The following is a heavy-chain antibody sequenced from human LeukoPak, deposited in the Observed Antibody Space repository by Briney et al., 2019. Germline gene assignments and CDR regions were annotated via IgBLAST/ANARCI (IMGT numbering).Heavy chain of an antibody. CDR3: ARDGIAAAGDHYYYGMDV. V-gene: IGHV1-18*01. CDR1: GYTFTSYG. J-gene: IGHJ6*02. Sequence: GASVKVSCKASGYTFTSYGISWVRQAPGQGLEWMGWISTYNGNTNYAQKLQGRVTMTTDTSTSTAYMELRSLRSDDTAVYYCARDGIAAAGDHYYYGMDVWGQGTTATVSS. D-gene: IGHD6-13*01. CDR2: ISTYNGNT.